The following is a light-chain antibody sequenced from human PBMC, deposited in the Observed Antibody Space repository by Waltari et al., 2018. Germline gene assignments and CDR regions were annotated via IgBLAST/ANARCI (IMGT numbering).Light chain of an antibody. CDR2: LGS. CDR3: MQALQFPST. J-gene: IGKJ2*02. V-gene: IGKV2-28*01. Sequence: DIVMTQFPLSLSVTPGEPASISCRSSQSLLHSNGYNYLDWYLQRPGQSPRLLIFLGSHRAAGVSDRFTGSGSDTDFTLTISTVEADDVGVYYCMQALQFPSTFGQGTKLEIK. CDR1: QSLLHSNGYNY.